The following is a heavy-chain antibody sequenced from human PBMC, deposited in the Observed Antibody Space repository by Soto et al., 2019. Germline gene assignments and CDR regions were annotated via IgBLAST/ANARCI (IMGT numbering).Heavy chain of an antibody. J-gene: IGHJ4*02. D-gene: IGHD6-13*01. CDR1: GFTFSNSA. CDR2: SSGSGGST. Sequence: EVQLLESGGGLVQPGGSLRLSCAASGFTFSNSAVTWVRQAPGQGLEWVSTSSGSGGSTYYADSVKGRFTISRDNSKTKMYLQMNSMSAEDTAVYYCAKDQGRSWYEIDYWGQGTLVTVSS. V-gene: IGHV3-23*01. CDR3: AKDQGRSWYEIDY.